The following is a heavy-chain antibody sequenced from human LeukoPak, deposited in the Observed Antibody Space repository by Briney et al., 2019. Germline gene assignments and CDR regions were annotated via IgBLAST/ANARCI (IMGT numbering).Heavy chain of an antibody. CDR3: ARENSGSYVV. CDR1: GFTFSSYA. V-gene: IGHV3-64*01. J-gene: IGHJ4*02. D-gene: IGHD1-26*01. Sequence: PGGSLRLSCAASGFTFSSYAMHWVRQAPGKGLEYVSAIGSNGGSTYYANSVKGRFTISRDNSKNTLYLQMGSLRAEDMAVYYCARENSGSYVVWGQGTLVTVSS. CDR2: IGSNGGST.